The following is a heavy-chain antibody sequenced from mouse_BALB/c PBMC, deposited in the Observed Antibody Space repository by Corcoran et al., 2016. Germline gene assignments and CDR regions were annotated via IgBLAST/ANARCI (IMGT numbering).Heavy chain of an antibody. V-gene: IGHV9-1*02. D-gene: IGHD1-1*01. CDR2: INTYTGEP. J-gene: IGHJ1*01. CDR3: ARWAYYYGSSYWYFDV. CDR1: GYTFTNYG. Sequence: QIQLVQSGPELKKPGGTVKISCKASGYTFTNYGMNWVKQAPGKGLKWMGWINTYTGEPTYADDFKGRFAFSLETSASTAYLQINNLKNEDMATYFCARWAYYYGSSYWYFDVWGAGTTVTVSS.